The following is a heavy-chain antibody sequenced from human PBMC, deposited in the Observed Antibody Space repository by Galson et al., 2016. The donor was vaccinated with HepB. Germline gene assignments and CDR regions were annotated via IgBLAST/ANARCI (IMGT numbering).Heavy chain of an antibody. J-gene: IGHJ4*02. D-gene: IGHD4-23*01. V-gene: IGHV3-30*04. CDR3: ARAGEDYGGHPSNY. CDR2: ISYDGTNK. Sequence: SLRLSCATSGFTFSSYALHWVRQAPGKGLEWVAVISYDGTNKYYADSVRGRFTISRDNSMYTLYLQMNSLRGEDTAVYYCARAGEDYGGHPSNYWGQGTLVTVSS. CDR1: GFTFSSYA.